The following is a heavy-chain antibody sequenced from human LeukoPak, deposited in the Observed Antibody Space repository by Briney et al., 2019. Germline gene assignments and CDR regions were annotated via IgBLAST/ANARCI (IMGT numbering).Heavy chain of an antibody. V-gene: IGHV4-59*01. CDR2: IYYSGST. Sequence: SETLSLTCTVSGGSISSYYWSWIRQPPGKGLEWIGYIYYSGSTNYNPSLKSRVTISVDTSKNQFSLKLSSVTAADTAVYYCARSFGSSKSYYYYMDVWGKGTTVTVSS. CDR1: GGSISSYY. D-gene: IGHD6-13*01. CDR3: ARSFGSSKSYYYYMDV. J-gene: IGHJ6*03.